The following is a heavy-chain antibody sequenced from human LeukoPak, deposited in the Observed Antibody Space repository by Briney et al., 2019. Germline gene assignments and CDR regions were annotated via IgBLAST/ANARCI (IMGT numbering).Heavy chain of an antibody. J-gene: IGHJ3*02. D-gene: IGHD3-10*01. CDR2: ISSSSSAI. Sequence: PGRSLRLSCAASGFTFSSDSMIWVRQAPRTGLGRVSYISSSSSAIYYADSVKGRFTISRDNAKNSLYLQMNILRDEDTAVYYCARDLSGRYAFDIWGKGTMVTVSS. V-gene: IGHV3-48*02. CDR1: GFTFSSDS. CDR3: ARDLSGRYAFDI.